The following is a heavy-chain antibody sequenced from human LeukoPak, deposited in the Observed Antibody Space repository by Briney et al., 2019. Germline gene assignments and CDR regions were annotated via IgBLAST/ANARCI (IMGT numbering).Heavy chain of an antibody. CDR3: ASETEIGNYDAFDI. Sequence: GGSLRLSCAASGFTLSSYEMNWVRQAPGKGLEWVSYISSGGSSIYYADSAKGRFTISRDNAKNSLYLQMNSLRAEDTAVYFCASETEIGNYDAFDIWGQGTMVTVSS. CDR1: GFTLSSYE. J-gene: IGHJ3*02. CDR2: ISSGGSSI. D-gene: IGHD1-7*01. V-gene: IGHV3-48*03.